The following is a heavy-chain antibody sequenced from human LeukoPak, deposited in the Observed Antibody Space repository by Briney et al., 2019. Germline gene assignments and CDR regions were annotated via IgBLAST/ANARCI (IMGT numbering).Heavy chain of an antibody. CDR3: AKRGNWGFFDY. D-gene: IGHD7-27*01. CDR2: IYHSGST. CDR1: GYSISSNYY. J-gene: IGHJ4*02. Sequence: SETLPLTCTVSGYSISSNYYWGWIRQPPGKGLEWIGSIYHSGSTYFNPSLKSRVTISVDTSKNQFSLKLSSVTAADTAVYYCAKRGNWGFFDYWGQGTLVTVSS. V-gene: IGHV4-38-2*02.